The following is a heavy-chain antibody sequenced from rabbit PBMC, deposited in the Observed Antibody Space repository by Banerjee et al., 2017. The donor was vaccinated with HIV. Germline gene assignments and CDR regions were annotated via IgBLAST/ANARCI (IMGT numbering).Heavy chain of an antibody. CDR3: ARGSAAMTMVITGFYLNL. CDR2: IYADRSGST. J-gene: IGHJ4*01. V-gene: IGHV1S40*01. Sequence: QSLEESGGDLVKPEGSLTLTCTASGFSFSSSYYMCWVRQAPGKGLECIACIYADRSGSTYYANWAKGRFTISRTSSTTVTLEMTSLTAADTATYFCARGSAAMTMVITGFYLNLWGPALVTVS. CDR1: GFSFSSSYY. D-gene: IGHD2-1*01.